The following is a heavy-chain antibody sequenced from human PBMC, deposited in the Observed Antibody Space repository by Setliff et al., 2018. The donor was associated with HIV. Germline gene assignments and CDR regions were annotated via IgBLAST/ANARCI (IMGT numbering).Heavy chain of an antibody. V-gene: IGHV4-39*01. Sequence: SETLSLTCTVSGGSISSSSYYWGWIRQPPGKGLEWIGSIYYSGSTYYNPSLKTRVTISVDTSKNQFTLKLSSVTFADTAVYYCASLTTDRFLEWLFVYWGQGTLVTVSS. J-gene: IGHJ4*02. CDR3: ASLTTDRFLEWLFVY. CDR2: IYYSGST. CDR1: GGSISSSSYY. D-gene: IGHD3-3*01.